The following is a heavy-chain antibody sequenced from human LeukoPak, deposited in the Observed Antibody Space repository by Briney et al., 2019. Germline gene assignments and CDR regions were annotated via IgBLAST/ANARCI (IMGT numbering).Heavy chain of an antibody. D-gene: IGHD3-10*01. CDR2: ISTDGSIT. V-gene: IGHV3-74*01. CDR1: GFTFSTDW. Sequence: GGSLRLSCAASGFTFSTDWMHWVRQAPGKGLVWVSRISTDGSITSYADSVKGRFTISRDNAKDTLYPQMNSLRAEDTAVYYCARHLNYYLDYWGQGTLVTVSS. CDR3: ARHLNYYLDY. J-gene: IGHJ4*02.